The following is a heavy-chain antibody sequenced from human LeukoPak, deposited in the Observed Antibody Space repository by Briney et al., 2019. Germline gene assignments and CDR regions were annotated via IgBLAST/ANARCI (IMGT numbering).Heavy chain of an antibody. D-gene: IGHD4-4*01. J-gene: IGHJ6*02. V-gene: IGHV4-59*08. CDR2: IYYSGST. CDR3: ARWGLRTTVTNAFGLDV. CDR1: GGSISTYY. Sequence: SETLSLTCTVSGGSISTYYWSWIRQPPGEGLEWIGYIYYSGSTKYNPSLESRVTMSVDTSKNQFSLKLSSVTAADTAVYYCARWGLRTTVTNAFGLDVWGQGTTVTVSS.